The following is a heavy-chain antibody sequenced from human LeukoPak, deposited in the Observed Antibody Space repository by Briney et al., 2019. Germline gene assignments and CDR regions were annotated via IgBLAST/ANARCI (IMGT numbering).Heavy chain of an antibody. D-gene: IGHD1-26*01. CDR2: ISSSSSTI. CDR3: AREGRGGSSYYFDY. J-gene: IGHJ4*02. V-gene: IGHV3-48*01. CDR1: GFTFSSFG. Sequence: GGSLRLSCAASGFTFSSFGMHWVRQAPGKGLEWVSYISSSSSTIYYADSVKGRFTISRDNAKNSLYLQMNSLRAEDTAVYYCAREGRGGSSYYFDYWGQGTLVTVSS.